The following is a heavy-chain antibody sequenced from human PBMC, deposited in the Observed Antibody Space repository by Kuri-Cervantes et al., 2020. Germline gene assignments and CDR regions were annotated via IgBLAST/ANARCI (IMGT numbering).Heavy chain of an antibody. V-gene: IGHV1-69*05. D-gene: IGHD2-15*01. CDR3: ARRGRGRHYYMDV. CDR2: IIPIFGTA. J-gene: IGHJ6*03. CDR1: GYTFTYRY. Sequence: SVKVSCKASGYTFTYRYLHWVRQAPGQGLEWMGGIIPIFGTANYAQKFQGRVTITTDESTSTAYMELSSLRSEDTAVYYCARRGRGRHYYMDVWGKGTTVTVSS.